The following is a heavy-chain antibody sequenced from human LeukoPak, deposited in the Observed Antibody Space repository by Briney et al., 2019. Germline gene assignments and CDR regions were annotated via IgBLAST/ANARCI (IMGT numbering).Heavy chain of an antibody. V-gene: IGHV1-2*02. CDR2: INPNSDGS. D-gene: IGHD6-13*01. Sequence: ASLKVSCKASGYTFTGYYIHGVRQAPGKRLEWMGWINPNSDGSNYAQKFQGRVTITRDTSISTAYMELTRLTSDDTAMYYCARAGQQLVQYSWFDPWGQGTLVTVSS. CDR1: GYTFTGYY. J-gene: IGHJ5*02. CDR3: ARAGQQLVQYSWFDP.